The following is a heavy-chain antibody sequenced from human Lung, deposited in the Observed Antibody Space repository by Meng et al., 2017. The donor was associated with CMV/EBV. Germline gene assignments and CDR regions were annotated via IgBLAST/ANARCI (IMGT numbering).Heavy chain of an antibody. D-gene: IGHD6-13*01. CDR2: IYCGDSKT. CDR1: GYSFATYW. Sequence: GGSLRLSCKSSGYSFATYWIGWVRQMPGKDLEWMGMIYCGDSKTIYSPFFQGQVTISADKSISTAYLQWSSLQASDTAMYYCARHYDSSWFGYWGQGTLVXVSS. J-gene: IGHJ4*02. CDR3: ARHYDSSWFGY. V-gene: IGHV5-51*01.